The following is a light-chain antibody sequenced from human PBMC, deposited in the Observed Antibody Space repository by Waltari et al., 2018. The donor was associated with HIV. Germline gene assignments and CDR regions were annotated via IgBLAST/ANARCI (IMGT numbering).Light chain of an antibody. CDR3: QVWDRSYKEAV. CDR2: DDV. CDR1: IRRNS. Sequence: SYVLTQAPSVSVAPGQTATISCGDIRRNSVQWYRQKAGRAPLLVVADDVDRTSGVPARFSGARSGERATLTISGVEAGDEADYYCQVWDRSYKEAVFGGGT. V-gene: IGLV3-21*02. J-gene: IGLJ2*01.